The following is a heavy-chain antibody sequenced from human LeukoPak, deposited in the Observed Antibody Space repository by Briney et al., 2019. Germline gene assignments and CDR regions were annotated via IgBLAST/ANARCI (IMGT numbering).Heavy chain of an antibody. CDR3: ARDTWDRDTSAHFNL. Sequence: ASVKVSCKASGYRFSNFGISWVRQAPGQGLDWMGWISRYDGSRAYAQKFRDRVLLSTDSSANTAYLILTSLTSDDSAIYYCARDTWDRDTSAHFNLWGRGTLVTVSS. D-gene: IGHD1-26*01. J-gene: IGHJ2*01. V-gene: IGHV1-18*01. CDR1: GYRFSNFG. CDR2: ISRYDGSR.